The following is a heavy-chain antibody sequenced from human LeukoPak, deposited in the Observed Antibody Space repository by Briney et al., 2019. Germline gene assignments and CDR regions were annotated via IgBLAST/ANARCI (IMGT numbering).Heavy chain of an antibody. CDR2: ISGSGGST. CDR3: AKDLIAGYSTFFDY. Sequence: GGSLRLSCAASGFTFSSYAMNWVRQAPGKGLEWVSAISGSGGSTYYADSVKGRFTISRDNSKNTLSLQMNSLRAEDTAIYHCAKDLIAGYSTFFDYWGQGTLVTVSS. CDR1: GFTFSSYA. D-gene: IGHD2-21*01. V-gene: IGHV3-23*01. J-gene: IGHJ4*02.